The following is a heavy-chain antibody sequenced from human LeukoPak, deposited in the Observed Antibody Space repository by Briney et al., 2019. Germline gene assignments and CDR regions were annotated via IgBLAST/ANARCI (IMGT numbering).Heavy chain of an antibody. J-gene: IGHJ6*03. CDR1: GFTVSSNY. D-gene: IGHD6-6*01. V-gene: IGHV3-66*02. CDR3: ARARGSSSSIFYYYYYMDV. CDR2: IYSGGST. Sequence: GGSLRLSCAASGFTVSSNYMSWVRQAPGKGLEWVSVIYSGGSTYYADSAKGRFTISRDNSKNTLYLQMNSLRAEDTAVYYCARARGSSSSIFYYYYYMDVWGKGTTVTVSS.